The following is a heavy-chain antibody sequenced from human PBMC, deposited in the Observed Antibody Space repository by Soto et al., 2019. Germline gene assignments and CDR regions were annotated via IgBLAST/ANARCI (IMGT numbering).Heavy chain of an antibody. D-gene: IGHD1-1*01. CDR1: GGSISGYF. CDR2: MSYTGNT. CDR3: AKAGTTPVPLAH. V-gene: IGHV4-59*01. Sequence: PSXNLSRPCAVSGGSISGYFWNWIRQPPWKGLEWIGSMSYTGNTNYNPSLTSRVSISVDTSKNQFSLNLNYVTAPDTPVYYFAKAGTTPVPLAHWCKGIMVTVSS. J-gene: IGHJ4*02.